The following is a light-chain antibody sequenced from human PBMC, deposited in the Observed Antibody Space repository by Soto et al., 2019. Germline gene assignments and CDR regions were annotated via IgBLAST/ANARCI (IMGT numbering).Light chain of an antibody. CDR2: DAS. Sequence: DIQMTQSPSTLSASVGDRVTITCRASQSISRWLAWYQQKPGTAPKLLIYDASSLESGVPSRFSGRGSGTQFTLTISSLQPDDFATYYCQQFAISTTFGQGTKVEVK. CDR1: QSISRW. CDR3: QQFAISTT. J-gene: IGKJ1*01. V-gene: IGKV1-5*01.